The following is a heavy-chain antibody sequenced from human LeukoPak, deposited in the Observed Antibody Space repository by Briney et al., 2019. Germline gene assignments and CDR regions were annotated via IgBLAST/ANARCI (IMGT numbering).Heavy chain of an antibody. V-gene: IGHV4-4*02. CDR2: IYHSGST. Sequence: SETLSLTCAVSGGSISSSNWWSWVRQPPGKGLEWIGEIYHSGSTNYNPSLKSRVTISVDKSKNQFSLKPSSVTAADTAVYYCAKLPDYGDYGTFSDYWGQGTLVTVSS. CDR3: AKLPDYGDYGTFSDY. CDR1: GGSISSSNW. J-gene: IGHJ4*02. D-gene: IGHD4-17*01.